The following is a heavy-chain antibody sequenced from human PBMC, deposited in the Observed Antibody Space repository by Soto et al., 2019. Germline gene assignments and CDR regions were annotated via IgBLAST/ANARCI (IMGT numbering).Heavy chain of an antibody. CDR2: IYYSGIT. J-gene: IGHJ4*02. CDR3: ARTARSGVTIDY. Sequence: SETLSLTCTVSGDSLSNSNYYWGWIRQPPGKGLEWIANIYYSGITYYNPSLKSRVAISVDTPKNQFSLKLSSVTAADTAVYYCARTARSGVTIDYWGQGTLDPVSS. CDR1: GDSLSNSNYY. D-gene: IGHD2-15*01. V-gene: IGHV4-39*07.